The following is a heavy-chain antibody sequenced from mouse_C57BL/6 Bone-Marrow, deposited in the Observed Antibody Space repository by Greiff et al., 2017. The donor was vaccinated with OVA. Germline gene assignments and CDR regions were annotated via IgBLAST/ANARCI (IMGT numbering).Heavy chain of an antibody. CDR3: ARDSDYYDSSYGYFDV. CDR2: IHPNSGST. V-gene: IGHV1-64*01. J-gene: IGHJ1*03. D-gene: IGHD1-1*01. Sequence: QVQLKKPGAELVKPGASVKLSCKASGYTFTSSWMHWVTQRPGQGLEWIGMIHPNSGSTNYNEKFTSKATLTVDKSTSTAYMQLSSLASEDAAVYYCARDSDYYDSSYGYFDVWGTGTTVTVSA. CDR1: GYTFTSSW.